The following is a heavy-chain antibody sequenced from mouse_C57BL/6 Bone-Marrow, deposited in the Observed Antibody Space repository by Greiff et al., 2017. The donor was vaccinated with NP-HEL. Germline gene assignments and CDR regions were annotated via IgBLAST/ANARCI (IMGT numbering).Heavy chain of an antibody. CDR1: GFTFSSYG. V-gene: IGHV5-6*01. Sequence: EVMLVESGGDLVKPGGSLKLSCAASGFTFSSYGMSWVRQTPDKRLEWVATISSGGSYTYYPDSVKGRFTISRDNAKNTLYLQMSSLKSEDTAMYYCAGQGEGHDGYYRYDTVDYWGQGTSVTVSS. J-gene: IGHJ4*01. CDR3: AGQGEGHDGYYRYDTVDY. CDR2: ISSGGSYT. D-gene: IGHD2-3*01.